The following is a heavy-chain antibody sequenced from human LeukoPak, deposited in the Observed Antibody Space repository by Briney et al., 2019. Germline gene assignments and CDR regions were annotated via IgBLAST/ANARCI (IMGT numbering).Heavy chain of an antibody. D-gene: IGHD1/OR15-1a*01. V-gene: IGHV4-59*01. CDR3: ARGEQFYYYYYMDV. J-gene: IGHJ6*03. CDR1: GGSISSYY. CDR2: IYYSGST. Sequence: PSETLSLTCTVSGGSISSYYWSWIRQPPGKGLEWIGYIYYSGSTNYNPSLKSRVTISVDTSENQFSLKLSSVTAADTAVYYCARGEQFYYYYYMDVWGKGTTVTVSS.